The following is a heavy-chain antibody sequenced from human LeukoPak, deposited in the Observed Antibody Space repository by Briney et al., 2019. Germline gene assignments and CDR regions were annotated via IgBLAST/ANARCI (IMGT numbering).Heavy chain of an antibody. J-gene: IGHJ6*03. CDR2: ISSSGST. Sequence: SETLSLTCTVSGDSISSGDYYWSWIRQPAGKGLEWIGRISSSGSTNYNPSLKSRVTISVDTSKNQFSLELSSVTAADTAVYYCARGRSSMVRGYYYYYMDVWGKGTTVTISS. D-gene: IGHD3-10*01. V-gene: IGHV4-61*02. CDR3: ARGRSSMVRGYYYYYMDV. CDR1: GDSISSGDYY.